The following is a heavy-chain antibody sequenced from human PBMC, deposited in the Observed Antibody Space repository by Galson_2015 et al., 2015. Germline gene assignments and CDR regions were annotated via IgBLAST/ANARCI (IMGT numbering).Heavy chain of an antibody. V-gene: IGHV3-23*01. CDR1: GFTFSNYA. CDR3: ARPRYCSDGGCYALDY. Sequence: SLRLPCAASGFTFSNYAMSWVRLAPGKGLEWVSSISGPGDNTHYADSAKGRFTISRDNSKNTLYLQMNSLRAEDTAVYFCARPRYCSDGGCYALDYWGQGTLVTVSS. D-gene: IGHD2-8*01. CDR2: ISGPGDNT. J-gene: IGHJ4*02.